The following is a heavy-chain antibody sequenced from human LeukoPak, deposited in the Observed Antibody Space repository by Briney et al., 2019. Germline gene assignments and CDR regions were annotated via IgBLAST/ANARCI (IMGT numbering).Heavy chain of an antibody. CDR2: INAGNGNT. D-gene: IGHD2-8*01. J-gene: IGHJ4*02. CDR1: GYTFTSYA. CDR3: ASSVLRQYCTNGVCYAPDY. Sequence: ASVKVSYTASGYTFTSYAMHWVRQAPGQRLEWMGWINAGNGNTKYSQKFQGRVTITRDTSASTAYMELSSLRSEDTAVYYCASSVLRQYCTNGVCYAPDYWGQGTLVTVSS. V-gene: IGHV1-3*01.